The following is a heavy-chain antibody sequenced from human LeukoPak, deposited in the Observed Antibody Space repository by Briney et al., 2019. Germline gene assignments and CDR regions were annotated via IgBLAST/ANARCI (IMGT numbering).Heavy chain of an antibody. Sequence: GGSLRLSCAASGFTFSSYWMSWVRQAPGKGLEWVGRIKSKTDGGTTDYAAPVKGRFTISRDDSKNTLYLQMNSLKTEDTAVYYCTTASGSYYSVVGEPDYWGQGTLVTVSS. CDR1: GFTFSSYW. J-gene: IGHJ4*02. CDR2: IKSKTDGGTT. D-gene: IGHD1-26*01. CDR3: TTASGSYYSVVGEPDY. V-gene: IGHV3-15*01.